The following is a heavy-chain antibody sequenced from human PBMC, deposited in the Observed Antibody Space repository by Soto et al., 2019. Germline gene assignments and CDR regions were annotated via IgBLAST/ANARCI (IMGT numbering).Heavy chain of an antibody. J-gene: IGHJ4*01. Sequence: LRLSCAASGFPFSNSAMTWVRQAPGKGLEWVSAISGGGGTTYYADSVKGRFTISRGNSENTLYLHMNSLRAEDTAVYYCAKDNTGRLPPPSLDYWGRGTLVTVSS. CDR1: GFPFSNSA. D-gene: IGHD3-10*01. CDR3: AKDNTGRLPPPSLDY. V-gene: IGHV3-23*01. CDR2: ISGGGGTT.